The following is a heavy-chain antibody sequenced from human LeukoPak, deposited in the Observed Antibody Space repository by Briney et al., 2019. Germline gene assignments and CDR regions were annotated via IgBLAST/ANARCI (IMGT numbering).Heavy chain of an antibody. J-gene: IGHJ4*02. Sequence: GGSLRLSCAASGFTFDDYATHWVREAPGKGLEWVSGISWNSGSIGYADSVKGRFTISRDNAKNSLYLQMNSLRAEDTALYYCAKGDSSGPEGYFDYWGQGTLVTVSS. D-gene: IGHD3-22*01. V-gene: IGHV3-9*01. CDR2: ISWNSGSI. CDR3: AKGDSSGPEGYFDY. CDR1: GFTFDDYA.